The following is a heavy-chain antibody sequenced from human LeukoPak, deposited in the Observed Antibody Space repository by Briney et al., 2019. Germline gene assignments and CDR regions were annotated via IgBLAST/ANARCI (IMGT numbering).Heavy chain of an antibody. D-gene: IGHD5-12*01. V-gene: IGHV1-2*02. J-gene: IGHJ6*03. CDR1: GYTFTGYY. CDR2: INPNSGGT. CDR3: ARAPTRGDDYDYYYMDV. Sequence: GASVKVSCKASGYTFTGYYMHWVRQAPGQGLEWMGWINPNSGGTNYAQKFQGRVTMTRDTSISTAYMELSRLTSADTAVYYCARAPTRGDDYDYYYMDVWGKGTTVTVSS.